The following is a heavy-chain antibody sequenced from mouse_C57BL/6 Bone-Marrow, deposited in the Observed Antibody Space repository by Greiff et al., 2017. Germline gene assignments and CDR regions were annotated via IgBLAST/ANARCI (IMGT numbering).Heavy chain of an antibody. J-gene: IGHJ4*01. V-gene: IGHV14-4*01. Sequence: EVKLMESGAELVRPGASVKLSCTASGFNIKDDYMHWVKQRPEQGLEWIGWIDPENGDTEYASKFQGKATITADTSSNTAYLQLSSLTSEDTAVYYCTRAYYSNCHYAMDYWGQGTSVTVSS. CDR3: TRAYYSNCHYAMDY. CDR2: IDPENGDT. D-gene: IGHD2-5*01. CDR1: GFNIKDDY.